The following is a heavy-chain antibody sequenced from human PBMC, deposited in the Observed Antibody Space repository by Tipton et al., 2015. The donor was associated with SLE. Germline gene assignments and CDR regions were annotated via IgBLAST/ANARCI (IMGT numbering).Heavy chain of an antibody. CDR3: AKGGSYYDY. J-gene: IGHJ4*02. D-gene: IGHD3-16*01. CDR1: GFTFSSYA. V-gene: IGHV3-48*01. Sequence: VQLVQSGGGLVQPGVSLRLSCAASGFTFSSYAMSWVRQAPGKGLEWVSSISSRNSNIYYADSVKGRFTISRDNAKNSLYLQMSNLRAEDTAVYYCAKGGSYYDYWGQGALVTVSS. CDR2: ISSRNSNI.